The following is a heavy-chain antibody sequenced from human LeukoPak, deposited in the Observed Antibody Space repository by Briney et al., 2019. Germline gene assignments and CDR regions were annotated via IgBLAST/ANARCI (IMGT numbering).Heavy chain of an antibody. J-gene: IGHJ4*02. CDR2: IYSGGST. D-gene: IGHD2/OR15-2a*01. Sequence: PGGSLRLSCAASEFSVGSNYMTWVRRAPGKGLEWVSLIYSGGSTYYADSVKGRFTISRENSKNTLYLQMNSLRAEDTAVYYCAKDSAKKYDDYWGQGTLVTVSS. CDR3: AKDSAKKYDDY. V-gene: IGHV3-53*01. CDR1: EFSVGSNY.